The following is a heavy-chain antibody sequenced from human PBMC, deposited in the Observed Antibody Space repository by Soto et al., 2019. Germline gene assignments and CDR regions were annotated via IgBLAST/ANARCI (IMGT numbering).Heavy chain of an antibody. CDR3: XXXXXXXXXXXXXXYGMDV. CDR1: GGTFGNSA. V-gene: IGHV1-69*12. Sequence: QVQLVQSGGEVKKPGSSVTVSCKASGGTFGNSAISWVRQAPGQGLEWMGGIIPIFPTPDYAQKFQGRVTITADESTSTAYMELTSLRSXDXXXXXXXXXXXXXXXXXXXXYGMDVWGQGTTVTVXS. J-gene: IGHJ6*02. CDR2: IIPIFPTP.